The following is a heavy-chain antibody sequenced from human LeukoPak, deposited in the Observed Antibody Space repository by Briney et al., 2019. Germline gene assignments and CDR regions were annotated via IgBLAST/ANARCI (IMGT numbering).Heavy chain of an antibody. V-gene: IGHV4-59*01. CDR1: GGSISSYY. CDR2: IYYSGST. D-gene: IGHD2-8*01. Sequence: SETLSLTCTVSGGSISSYYWSWIRQPPGKGLEWIGYIYYSGSTNYSPSLKSRVTISVDTSKNQFSLKLSSVPAADTAVYYCARELLGYCTNGVCYTGYYFDYWGQGTLVTVSS. J-gene: IGHJ4*02. CDR3: ARELLGYCTNGVCYTGYYFDY.